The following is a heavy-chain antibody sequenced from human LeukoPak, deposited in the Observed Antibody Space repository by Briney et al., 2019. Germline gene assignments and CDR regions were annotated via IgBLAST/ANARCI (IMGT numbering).Heavy chain of an antibody. Sequence: GASVTVSCKASGYTFTSYGISWVRQAPGQGLEWMGWISAYNGNTNYAQKLQGRVTMTTDTSTSTAYMELRSLRSDDTAVYYCARDHGYSSGWYQRNDAFDIWGQGTMVTVSS. CDR2: ISAYNGNT. D-gene: IGHD6-19*01. CDR3: ARDHGYSSGWYQRNDAFDI. V-gene: IGHV1-18*01. J-gene: IGHJ3*02. CDR1: GYTFTSYG.